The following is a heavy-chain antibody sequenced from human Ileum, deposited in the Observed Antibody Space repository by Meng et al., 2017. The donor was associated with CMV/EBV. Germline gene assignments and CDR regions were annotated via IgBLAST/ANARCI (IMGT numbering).Heavy chain of an antibody. D-gene: IGHD2-2*02. CDR3: ARDLQYQMLYGWFDT. Sequence: SGSTFIGYYIHWVRQAPGQGLEWVGRINPISGATKYAQKFQDRVTMSRDASISTAYMEVSRLTSDDTAVYYCARDLQYQMLYGWFDTWGQGTLVTVSS. CDR2: INPISGAT. V-gene: IGHV1-2*02. J-gene: IGHJ5*02. CDR1: GSTFIGYY.